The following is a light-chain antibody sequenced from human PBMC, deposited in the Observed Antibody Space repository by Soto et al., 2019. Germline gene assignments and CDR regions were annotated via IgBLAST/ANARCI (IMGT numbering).Light chain of an antibody. CDR1: QSISSW. CDR2: KAS. V-gene: IGKV1-5*03. Sequence: DIQMTQSPSTLSASVGDRVTITWRASQSISSWLAWYQQKPGKAPKRLIYKASTLESGIPSRFSGGGSGTEFTLTISSLQPDDFATYYCQQYDIFSLTFGGGTKVEVK. J-gene: IGKJ4*01. CDR3: QQYDIFSLT.